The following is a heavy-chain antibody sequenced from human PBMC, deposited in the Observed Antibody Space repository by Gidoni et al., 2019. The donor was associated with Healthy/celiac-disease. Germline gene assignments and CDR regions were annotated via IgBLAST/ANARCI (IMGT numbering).Heavy chain of an antibody. CDR2: ISYDGSNK. D-gene: IGHD3-3*01. CDR3: ARDYGVVIILYYFDY. V-gene: IGHV3-30*04. Sequence: QVQLVESGGGVVQPGRSLRLSCAASGFTFSSYAMHWVRQAPGKGLEWVAVISYDGSNKYYADSVKGRFTISRDNSKNTLYLQMNSLRAEDTAVYYCARDYGVVIILYYFDYWGQGTLVTVSS. J-gene: IGHJ4*02. CDR1: GFTFSSYA.